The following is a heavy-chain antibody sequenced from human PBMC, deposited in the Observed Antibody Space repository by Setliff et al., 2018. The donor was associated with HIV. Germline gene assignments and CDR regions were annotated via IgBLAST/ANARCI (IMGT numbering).Heavy chain of an antibody. CDR2: IWHAGNT. D-gene: IGHD6-13*01. V-gene: IGHV4-38-2*02. CDR1: GYSSAGNLA. J-gene: IGHJ6*02. CDR3: ARVGGRGGSSWYLGTKMGRKYGMDV. Sequence: PSETLSLTCTVSGYSSAGNLAWAWIRQHPKKGLEWIGSIWHAGNTLYNPSLKSRVSISLDTSMNQFSLKLTSVTAADTAVYYCARVGGRGGSSWYLGTKMGRKYGMDVWGQGTTVTVSS.